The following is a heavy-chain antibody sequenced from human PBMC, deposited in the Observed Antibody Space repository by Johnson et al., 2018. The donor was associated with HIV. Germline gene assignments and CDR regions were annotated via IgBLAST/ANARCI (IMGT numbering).Heavy chain of an antibody. Sequence: EVQLVESGGGVVQPGRSLRLSCAASGFTVGGSYMTWVRQAPGKWLEWVSIIYPGGSPGYADSVKGRFTISRDNAKNSLYLHMNSLTVEDTALYSCARADRDSGTYHDAVDIWGQGTMVTVSS. CDR2: IYPGGSP. D-gene: IGHD1-26*01. V-gene: IGHV3-66*01. CDR3: ARADRDSGTYHDAVDI. J-gene: IGHJ3*02. CDR1: GFTVGGSY.